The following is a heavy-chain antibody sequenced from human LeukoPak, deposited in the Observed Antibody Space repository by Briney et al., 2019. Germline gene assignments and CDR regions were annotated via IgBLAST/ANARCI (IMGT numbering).Heavy chain of an antibody. Sequence: ASVKVSCKASGYTFTDYYMHWVRQAPGQGLEWMGIINPSGGSTSYAQKFQGRVTMTRDMSTSTVYMELSSLRSEDTAVYYCARDPGYCSSTSCSAWFDPWGQGTLVTVSS. D-gene: IGHD2-2*01. J-gene: IGHJ5*02. CDR3: ARDPGYCSSTSCSAWFDP. CDR1: GYTFTDYY. V-gene: IGHV1-46*01. CDR2: INPSGGST.